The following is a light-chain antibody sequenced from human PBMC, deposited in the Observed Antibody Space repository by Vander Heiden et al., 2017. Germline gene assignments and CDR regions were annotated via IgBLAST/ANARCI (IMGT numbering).Light chain of an antibody. J-gene: IGLJ2*01. CDR1: SREAGGYNY. CDR3: TSYTSRTTWV. Sequence: QSALTQPASVSGSPGQTITLSCTGTSREAGGYNYVSWYQQHPGKAPKVMIYDVSNRPSGVSNRFSGSKSGNTASLTISGLQAEDESDYYCTSYTSRTTWVFGGGTKLTVL. CDR2: DVS. V-gene: IGLV2-14*03.